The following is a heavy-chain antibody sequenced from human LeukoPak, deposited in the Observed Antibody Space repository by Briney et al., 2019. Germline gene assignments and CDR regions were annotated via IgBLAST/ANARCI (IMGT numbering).Heavy chain of an antibody. D-gene: IGHD3-10*01. V-gene: IGHV1-2*02. CDR3: TRGVSESFAY. Sequence: ASVKVSCKASGYTFTGNYMHWVRQAPGQGLEWMGWINPNSGGAKSAQQFQGRVTMTRDTSISTAYTELSRLRSDDTAVYYCTRGVSESFAYWGQGTLVTVSA. CDR1: GYTFTGNY. CDR2: INPNSGGA. J-gene: IGHJ4*02.